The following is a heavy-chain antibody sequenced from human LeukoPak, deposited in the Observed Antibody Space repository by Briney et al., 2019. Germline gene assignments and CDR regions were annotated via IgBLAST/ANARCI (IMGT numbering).Heavy chain of an antibody. CDR3: ARVKGSYYVDY. CDR1: GFTFSSYG. CDR2: IWYDGSNK. J-gene: IGHJ4*02. V-gene: IGHV3-33*01. D-gene: IGHD3-10*01. Sequence: GRSLRLSCAASGFTFSSYGMHWVRQAPGKGLEWVAVIWYDGSNKYYADSVKGRFTISRDNSKNTLYLQMNSLRAEDTAVYYCARVKGSYYVDYWGQGTLVTVSS.